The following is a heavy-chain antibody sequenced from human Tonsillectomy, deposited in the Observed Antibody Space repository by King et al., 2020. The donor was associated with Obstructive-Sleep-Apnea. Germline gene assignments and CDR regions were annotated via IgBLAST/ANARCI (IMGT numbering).Heavy chain of an antibody. J-gene: IGHJ4*02. Sequence: VQLQQWGAGLLKPSETLSLTCAVYGGSFSGYYWSWIRQPPGKGLEWIGEINHSGRSNYNPSLKSRVTLSVDTSKNQFSLRLRSVTAADTAVYYCARSSSGCPFDYWGQGTLVTVSS. V-gene: IGHV4-34*01. CDR2: INHSGRS. D-gene: IGHD6-19*01. CDR1: GGSFSGYY. CDR3: ARSSSGCPFDY.